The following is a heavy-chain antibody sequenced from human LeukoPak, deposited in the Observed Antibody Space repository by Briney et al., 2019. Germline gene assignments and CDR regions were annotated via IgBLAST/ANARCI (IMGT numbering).Heavy chain of an antibody. J-gene: IGHJ1*01. V-gene: IGHV3-23*01. CDR1: GFTFSSYA. CDR3: AKYPSGAYDFWSRYYHAEYFQH. Sequence: GGSLRLSCAASGFTFSSYAMSWVRQAPGKGREWVSAISGSGGSTYYADSVKGRFTISRDNSKNTLYLQMNSLRAEDTAVYYCAKYPSGAYDFWSRYYHAEYFQHWGQGTLVTVSS. CDR2: ISGSGGST. D-gene: IGHD3-3*01.